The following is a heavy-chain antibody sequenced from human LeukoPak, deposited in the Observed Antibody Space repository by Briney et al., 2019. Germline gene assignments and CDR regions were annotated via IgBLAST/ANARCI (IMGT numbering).Heavy chain of an antibody. J-gene: IGHJ5*02. V-gene: IGHV4-61*02. Sequence: SGTLSLTCTASGGSISSGSYYWSWIRQPAGKGLEWIGRIYTSGSTNYNPSLKSRVTISVDTSKNQFSLKLSSVTAADTAVYYCARRRITGTRVIWFDPWGQGTLVTVSS. D-gene: IGHD1-7*01. CDR2: IYTSGST. CDR1: GGSISSGSYY. CDR3: ARRRITGTRVIWFDP.